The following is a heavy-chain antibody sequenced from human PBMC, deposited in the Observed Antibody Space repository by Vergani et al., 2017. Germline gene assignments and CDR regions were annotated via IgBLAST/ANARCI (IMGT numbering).Heavy chain of an antibody. CDR1: GSSISSGSYY. D-gene: IGHD3-10*01. CDR2: IYTSGST. V-gene: IGHV4-61*02. Sequence: QVQLQESGPGLVKPSQTLSLTCTVSGSSISSGSYYWSWIRQPAGKGLEWIGRIYTSGSTNYNPSLKSRVTISVDTSKNQFSLKLSSVTAADTAVYYCGRVADFYGLGSRLLDLWGQGILVTVSS. J-gene: IGHJ5*02. CDR3: GRVADFYGLGSRLLDL.